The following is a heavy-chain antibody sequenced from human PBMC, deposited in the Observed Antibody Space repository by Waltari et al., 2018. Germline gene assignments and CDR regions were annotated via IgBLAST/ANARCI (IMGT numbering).Heavy chain of an antibody. CDR1: GFTFSSYG. Sequence: QVQLVESGGGVVQPGGSLRLSCAASGFTFSSYGMHWVRQAPGKGLEWVAFIRYDGSNKYYADSVKGRFTISRDNSKNTLYLQMNSLRAEDTAVYYCANPSGSYWVYDAFDIWGQGTMVTVSS. CDR2: IRYDGSNK. V-gene: IGHV3-30*02. CDR3: ANPSGSYWVYDAFDI. D-gene: IGHD1-26*01. J-gene: IGHJ3*02.